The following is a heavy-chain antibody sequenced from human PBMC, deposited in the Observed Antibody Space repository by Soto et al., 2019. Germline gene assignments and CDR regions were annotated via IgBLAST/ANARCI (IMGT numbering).Heavy chain of an antibody. CDR1: GFTFSSYG. CDR2: IWYDGSNK. J-gene: IGHJ4*02. V-gene: IGHV3-33*01. CDR3: ATGFYYYDSSGPRPFDY. D-gene: IGHD3-22*01. Sequence: GGSLRLSCAASGFTFSSYGMHWVRQAPGKGLEWVAVIWYDGSNKYYADSVKGRFTISRDNSKNTLYLQMNSLRAEDTAVYYCATGFYYYDSSGPRPFDYWGQGTLVTVSS.